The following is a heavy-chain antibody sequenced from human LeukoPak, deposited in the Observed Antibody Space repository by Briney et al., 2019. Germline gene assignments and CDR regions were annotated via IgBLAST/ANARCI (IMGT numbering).Heavy chain of an antibody. CDR1: GFTFSSYA. CDR2: ISYDGSNK. Sequence: GGSLRLSCAASGFTFSSYAMHWVRQAPGKGLEWVAVISYDGSNKYYADSVKGRFTISRDNSKNTLYLQMNSLRAEDTAVYYCARGVVVTAYSYFQHWGQGTLVTASS. D-gene: IGHD2-21*02. CDR3: ARGVVVTAYSYFQH. V-gene: IGHV3-30-3*01. J-gene: IGHJ1*01.